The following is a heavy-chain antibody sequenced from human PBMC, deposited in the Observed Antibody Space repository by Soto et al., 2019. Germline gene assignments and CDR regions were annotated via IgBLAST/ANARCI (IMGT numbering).Heavy chain of an antibody. D-gene: IGHD5-12*01. CDR2: IIPILGIA. J-gene: IGHJ5*02. CDR1: GGTFSSYT. Sequence: QVQLVQSGAEVKKPGSSVKVSCKASGGTFSSYTISWVRQAPGQGLEWMGRIIPILGIANYAQKFQGRVTTTTDKXTSTAYMELSSLRSEDTAVYYCARLGYSGYERFDPWGQGTLVTVSS. CDR3: ARLGYSGYERFDP. V-gene: IGHV1-69*02.